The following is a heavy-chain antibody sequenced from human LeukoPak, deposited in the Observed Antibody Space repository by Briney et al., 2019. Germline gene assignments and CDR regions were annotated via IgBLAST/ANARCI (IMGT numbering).Heavy chain of an antibody. CDR2: MNPNSGNT. J-gene: IGHJ6*04. D-gene: IGHD2-15*01. V-gene: IGHV1-8*01. Sequence: GASVKVSCKASGYTFTSYDINWVRQATGQGLEWMGWMNPNSGNTGYAQKFQGRVTMTRNTSISTAYMELSSLRSEDTAVYYCAVSRNTLALGWVYYYYGMDVWGKGTTVTVSS. CDR1: GYTFTSYD. CDR3: AVSRNTLALGWVYYYYGMDV.